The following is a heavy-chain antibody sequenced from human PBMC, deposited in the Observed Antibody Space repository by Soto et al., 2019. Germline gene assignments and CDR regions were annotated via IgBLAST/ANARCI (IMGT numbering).Heavy chain of an antibody. Sequence: PGESLKISCKGSGYSFTTYWISWVRQMPGKGLEWMGRIDPSDSYTNYSPSFQGHVTISADKSLSTAYLQWSSLKASDTSIYYCGSFIELSGVLGYYYLVMAVWGKGT. D-gene: IGHD3-16*01. V-gene: IGHV5-10-1*01. CDR3: GSFIELSGVLGYYYLVMAV. CDR1: GYSFTTYW. CDR2: IDPSDSYT. J-gene: IGHJ6*04.